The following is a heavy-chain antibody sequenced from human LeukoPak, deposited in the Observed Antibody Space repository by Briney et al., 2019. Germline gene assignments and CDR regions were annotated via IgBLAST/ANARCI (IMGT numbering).Heavy chain of an antibody. CDR2: INPKNGAT. V-gene: IGHV1-2*02. CDR1: GYTFTGFY. CDR3: ARPTHRLTVTTAIDY. J-gene: IGHJ4*02. D-gene: IGHD4-17*01. Sequence: ASVKVSCKPSGYTFTGFYIHWVRQAPGQGLQWMGWINPKNGATKYSQNFRARVTMTRDTPIDTAYMELSSLTSDDTAIYYCARPTHRLTVTTAIDYWGQGTLATVSS.